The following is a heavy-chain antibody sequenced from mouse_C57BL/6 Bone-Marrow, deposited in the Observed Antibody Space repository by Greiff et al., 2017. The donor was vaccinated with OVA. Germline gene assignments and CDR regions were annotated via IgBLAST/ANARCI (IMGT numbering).Heavy chain of an antibody. Sequence: EVMLVESGGGLVQPGGSLKLSCAASGFTFSDYYMYWVRQTPEKRLEWVAYISNGGGSTYYPDTVKGRFTISRDNAKNTLYLQMGRLKSEDTAMYYCASFYLAYWGQGTLVTVSA. CDR1: GFTFSDYY. D-gene: IGHD2-1*01. CDR2: ISNGGGST. V-gene: IGHV5-12*01. CDR3: ASFYLAY. J-gene: IGHJ3*01.